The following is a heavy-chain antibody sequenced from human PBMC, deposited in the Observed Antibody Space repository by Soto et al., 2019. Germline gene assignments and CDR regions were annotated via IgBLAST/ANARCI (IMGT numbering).Heavy chain of an antibody. D-gene: IGHD6-13*01. CDR2: ISSSSSTI. J-gene: IGHJ6*02. CDR1: GFTFSSYS. V-gene: IGHV3-48*02. CDR3: AREGQQQLADSGYYYYGMDV. Sequence: GGSLRLSCAASGFTFSSYSMNWVRQAPGKGLEWVSYISSSSSTIYYADSVKGRFTISRDNAKNSLYLQMNSLRDEDTAVYYCAREGQQQLADSGYYYYGMDVWGQGTTVTVSS.